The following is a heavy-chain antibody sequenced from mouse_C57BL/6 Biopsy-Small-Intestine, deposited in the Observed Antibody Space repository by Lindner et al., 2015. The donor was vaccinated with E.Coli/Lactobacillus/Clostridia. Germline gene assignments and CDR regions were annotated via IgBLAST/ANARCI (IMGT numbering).Heavy chain of an antibody. CDR1: GYAFTNYL. CDR2: INPGSGGT. V-gene: IGHV1-54*01. D-gene: IGHD4-1*01. CDR3: ARRELVFDY. Sequence: VQLQESGAELVRPGTSVKVSCKASGYAFTNYLIEWVKQRPGQGLEWIGVINPGSGGTNYNEKFKDKATLTADKSSSTAYMQLSSLTSEDSAVYFCARRELVFDYWGQGTTLTVSS. J-gene: IGHJ2*01.